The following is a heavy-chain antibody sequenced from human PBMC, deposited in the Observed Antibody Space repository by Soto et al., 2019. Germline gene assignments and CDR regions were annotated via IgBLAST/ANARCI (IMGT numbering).Heavy chain of an antibody. Sequence: PSQTLSLTCAISGDSVSSNSAAWNWISQSPSRGLEWLGRTYYRSKWNNDYALSVKRRITINPDTPKNQVSLHLYSVTPEDTAVYYCTGITSFRGMDVWGQGTPVTVSS. CDR1: GDSVSSNSAA. D-gene: IGHD3-10*01. V-gene: IGHV6-1*01. J-gene: IGHJ6*02. CDR3: TGITSFRGMDV. CDR2: TYYRSKWNN.